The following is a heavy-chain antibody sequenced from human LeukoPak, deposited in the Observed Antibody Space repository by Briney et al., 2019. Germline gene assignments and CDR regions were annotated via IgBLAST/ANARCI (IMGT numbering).Heavy chain of an antibody. CDR1: GGSISSSNW. D-gene: IGHD3-10*01. CDR2: IYHSGST. CDR3: ARGMVTMVRGVIIENWFDP. Sequence: SETLSLTCAVSGGSISSSNWWSWVRQPPGKGLEWIGEIYHSGSTNYNPSLKSRVTISVDKSKNQFSLKLSSVTAADTAVYYCARGMVTMVRGVIIENWFDPWGQGTLVTVSS. J-gene: IGHJ5*02. V-gene: IGHV4-4*02.